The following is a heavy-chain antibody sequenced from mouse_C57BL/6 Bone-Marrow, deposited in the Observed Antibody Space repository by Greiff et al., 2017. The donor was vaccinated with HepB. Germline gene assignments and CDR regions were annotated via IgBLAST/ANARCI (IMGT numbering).Heavy chain of an antibody. CDR1: GFNIKDDY. Sequence: VQLQQSGAELVRPGASVKLSCTASGFNIKDDYMHWVKQRPEQGLEWIGWIDPENGDTEYASKFQGKATITADTSSNTAYLQLSSLTCEDTAVYYCTTYYGNYWFAYWGQGTLVTVSA. V-gene: IGHV14-4*01. CDR3: TTYYGNYWFAY. CDR2: IDPENGDT. D-gene: IGHD2-1*01. J-gene: IGHJ3*01.